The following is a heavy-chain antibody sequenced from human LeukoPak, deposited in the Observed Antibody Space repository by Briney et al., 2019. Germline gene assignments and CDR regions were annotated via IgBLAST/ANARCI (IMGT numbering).Heavy chain of an antibody. V-gene: IGHV1-8*01. D-gene: IGHD3-10*01. CDR3: AAHTYYYSSGSFAY. Sequence: ASVKVSCKASGYTFTSYDINWVRQATGQGPEWMGWMNPGSGNTGYAQRFQGRVTMTRDTSRNTAYLELSSLTSENTAVYYFAAHTYYYSSGSFAYWGQGTLVTVPS. CDR1: GYTFTSYD. CDR2: MNPGSGNT. J-gene: IGHJ4*02.